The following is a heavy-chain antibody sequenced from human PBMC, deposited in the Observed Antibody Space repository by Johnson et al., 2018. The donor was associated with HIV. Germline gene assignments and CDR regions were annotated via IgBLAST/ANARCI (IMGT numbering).Heavy chain of an antibody. CDR1: GFTFSSYA. CDR2: ISYDGSDK. J-gene: IGHJ3*02. Sequence: QVQLVESGGGVVQPGRSLRLSCAASGFTFSSYAMHWVRQAPAKGLEWVAVISYDGSDKYYAASVKGRFTISRDSSKNTLYLQMNTLRADDTAVYYCARGSRYTHDNDDVYLLQAFDIWGQGTMVTASS. D-gene: IGHD3-16*01. CDR3: ARGSRYTHDNDDVYLLQAFDI. V-gene: IGHV3-30*04.